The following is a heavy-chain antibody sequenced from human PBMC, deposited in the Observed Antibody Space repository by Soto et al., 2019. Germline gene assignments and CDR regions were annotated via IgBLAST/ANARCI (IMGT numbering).Heavy chain of an antibody. CDR2: IYHSGST. Sequence: PSETLSLTCAVSGGSISSGGYSWSWIRQPPGKGLEWIGYIYHSGSTYYNPSLKSRVTISVDRSKSQFSLKLSSVTAADTAVYYCDSIVMETFDYWGQGTLVTVSS. CDR1: GGSISSGGYS. D-gene: IGHD3-3*02. V-gene: IGHV4-30-2*01. J-gene: IGHJ4*02. CDR3: DSIVMETFDY.